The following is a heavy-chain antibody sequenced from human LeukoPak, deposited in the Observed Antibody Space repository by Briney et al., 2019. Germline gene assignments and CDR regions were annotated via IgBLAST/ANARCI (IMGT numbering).Heavy chain of an antibody. CDR1: GGSISSYY. CDR2: IHYSGST. J-gene: IGHJ4*02. Sequence: SETLSLTCTVSGGSISSYYWSWIRQPPGKGLEWIGYIHYSGSTNYNPSLKSRVTISVDTSKNLFSLNLRSVTAADTAVYYCVTNWGYSTLTYWGQGTLVTVSS. CDR3: VTNWGYSTLTY. V-gene: IGHV4-59*08. D-gene: IGHD5-18*01.